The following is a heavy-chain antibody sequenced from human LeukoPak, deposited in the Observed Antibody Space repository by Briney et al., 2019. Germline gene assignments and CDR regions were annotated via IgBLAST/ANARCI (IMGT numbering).Heavy chain of an antibody. CDR3: ARDHARITIFGVVTPGWFDP. D-gene: IGHD3-3*01. J-gene: IGHJ5*02. V-gene: IGHV3-11*06. Sequence: GRFTISRDNAKNSLYLQMNSLRAEDTAVYYCARDHARITIFGVVTPGWFDPWGQGTLVTVSS.